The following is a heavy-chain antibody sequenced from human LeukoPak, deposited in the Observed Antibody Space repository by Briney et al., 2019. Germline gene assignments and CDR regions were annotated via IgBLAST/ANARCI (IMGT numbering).Heavy chain of an antibody. Sequence: GGSLRLSCAASGFTFSNYEMNRVRQAPGKGLEWVSVIYSGGSTYYADSVKGRFTISRDNSKNTLYLQMNSLRAEDTAVYYCAKAPRGTAMAHFDYWGQGTLVTVSS. D-gene: IGHD5-18*01. CDR1: GFTFSNYE. CDR3: AKAPRGTAMAHFDY. J-gene: IGHJ4*02. V-gene: IGHV3-53*01. CDR2: IYSGGST.